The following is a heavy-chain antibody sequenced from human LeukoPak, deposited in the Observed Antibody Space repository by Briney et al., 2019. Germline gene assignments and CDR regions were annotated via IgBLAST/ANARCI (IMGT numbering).Heavy chain of an antibody. Sequence: GGSLRLSCAASGFTFSSYAMSWVRQAPGKGLEWVSAISGSGGSTYYADSVKGRFTISRDNSKNTLYLQMNSLRAEDTAVYYCAKGSRSSGWPYYFDYWGQGTLVTVSS. CDR3: AKGSRSSGWPYYFDY. CDR2: ISGSGGST. J-gene: IGHJ4*02. V-gene: IGHV3-23*01. D-gene: IGHD6-19*01. CDR1: GFTFSSYA.